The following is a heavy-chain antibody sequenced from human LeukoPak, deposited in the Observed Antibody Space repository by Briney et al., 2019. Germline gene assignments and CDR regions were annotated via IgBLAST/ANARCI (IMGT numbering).Heavy chain of an antibody. D-gene: IGHD3-10*02. Sequence: GGSLRLSCAASGFIFSDYYMSWIRQAPGKGLEWLSFIGSGGSTIYYADSVKGRFTISRDNAQNSLYLQMNSLRAEDTAVYYCARGTMFPYYFDYWGQGTLVTVSS. CDR2: IGSGGSTI. CDR1: GFIFSDYY. J-gene: IGHJ4*02. CDR3: ARGTMFPYYFDY. V-gene: IGHV3-11*04.